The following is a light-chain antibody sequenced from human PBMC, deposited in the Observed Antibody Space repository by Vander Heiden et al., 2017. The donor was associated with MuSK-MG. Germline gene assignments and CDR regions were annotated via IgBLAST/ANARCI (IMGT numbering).Light chain of an antibody. V-gene: IGLV2-14*01. CDR3: SSYTSSSTRLYV. CDR1: SSDVGGYNY. Sequence: QSALTQPAYVSGSPGQSITISCTGTSSDVGGYNYVSWYQQHPGKAPKLMIYEVSNRPSGVSNRFSGSKSGNTASLTISGLQAEDEADYYCSSYTSSSTRLYVFGTGTKVTVL. J-gene: IGLJ1*01. CDR2: EVS.